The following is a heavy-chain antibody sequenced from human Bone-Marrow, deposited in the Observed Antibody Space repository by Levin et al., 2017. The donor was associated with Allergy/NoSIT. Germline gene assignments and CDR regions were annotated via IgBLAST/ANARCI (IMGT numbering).Heavy chain of an antibody. Sequence: ASVKVSCKASGGIFGSSDMSWVRQAPGQGLEWMGGIIPKFRTTNYAQKFQGRVTITADESTTTAYMELTSLRSEDTAVYYCATSGSSSWEYFNHWGQGTLVSVSS. CDR1: GGIFGSSD. V-gene: IGHV1-69*13. CDR2: IIPKFRTT. CDR3: ATSGSSSWEYFNH. D-gene: IGHD2-2*01. J-gene: IGHJ1*01.